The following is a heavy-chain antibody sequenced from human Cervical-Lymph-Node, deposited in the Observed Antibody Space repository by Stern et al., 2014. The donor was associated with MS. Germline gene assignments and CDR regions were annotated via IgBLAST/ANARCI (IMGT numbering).Heavy chain of an antibody. CDR2: INPGGGST. CDR1: GYTFTSNK. J-gene: IGHJ4*02. D-gene: IGHD6-19*01. V-gene: IGHV1-46*01. CDR3: ARDNGGWSVDS. Sequence: QVQLVQSGAEVKKPGASVKVSCKAFGYTFTSNKMHWGRQAPGQGLEWMGIINPGGGSTRYAQKLQGRVTMTRDTSTSTVYMELTSLRSEDTAVYSCARDNGGWSVDSWGQGTLVIVSS.